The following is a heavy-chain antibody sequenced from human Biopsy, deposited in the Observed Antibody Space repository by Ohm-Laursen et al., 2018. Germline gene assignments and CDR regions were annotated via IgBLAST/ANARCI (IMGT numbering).Heavy chain of an antibody. CDR1: GASVTSGSYY. V-gene: IGHV4-61*01. J-gene: IGHJ4*02. D-gene: IGHD6-19*01. CDR3: ARETALAGDFDS. CDR2: ISNIGST. Sequence: GTLSLTCTVSGASVTSGSYYWSWIRQPPGKGLEWLGYISNIGSTNYNPCLKSRVTISVDTSKNHFSLKLTSVTAADTAVYYCARETALAGDFDSWGQGTLVTVSS.